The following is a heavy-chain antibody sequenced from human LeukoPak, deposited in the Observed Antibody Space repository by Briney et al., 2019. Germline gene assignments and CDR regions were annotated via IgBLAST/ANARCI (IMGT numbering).Heavy chain of an antibody. CDR1: GYTFTSYG. V-gene: IGHV1-18*01. J-gene: IGHJ6*03. D-gene: IGHD4-23*01. CDR2: ISTYNDNT. CDR3: ARKLGYYYYMDV. Sequence: VSVKVSCKASGYTFTSYGVSWVRQAPGQGLEWMGWISTYNDNTNYAQKLQGRVTMTTDTSTSTAYMELRSLRSDDTAVYYCARKLGYYYYMDVWGKGTTVTVSS.